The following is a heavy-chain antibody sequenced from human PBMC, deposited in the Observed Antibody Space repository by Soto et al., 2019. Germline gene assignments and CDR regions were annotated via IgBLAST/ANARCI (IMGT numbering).Heavy chain of an antibody. CDR2: IIPIFGTA. J-gene: IGHJ6*02. CDR3: ARDRTLLRFLEWLPQYYYYYGMDV. Sequence: ASVKVSCKASGYTFTSYYMHWVRQAPGQGLEWMVGIIPIFGTANYAQKFQGRVTITADESTSTAYMELSSLRSEDTAVYYCARDRTLLRFLEWLPQYYYYYGMDVWGQGTTVTVSS. D-gene: IGHD3-3*01. V-gene: IGHV1-69*13. CDR1: GYTFTSYY.